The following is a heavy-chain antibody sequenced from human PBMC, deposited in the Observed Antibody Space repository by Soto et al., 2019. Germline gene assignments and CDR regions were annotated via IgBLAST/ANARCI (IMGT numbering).Heavy chain of an antibody. Sequence: EVQLVESGGALVQPGGSLRLFCAASGFTFSSYSLNWVRQAPGKGLEWISYISSSTSTIYYTASVKGRFTISRDNAKNSLYLQMNSLRDEDTAVYYCAREPGRDYYDSSGYFDYWGQGTLVTVSS. J-gene: IGHJ4*02. V-gene: IGHV3-48*02. D-gene: IGHD3-22*01. CDR1: GFTFSSYS. CDR3: AREPGRDYYDSSGYFDY. CDR2: ISSSTSTI.